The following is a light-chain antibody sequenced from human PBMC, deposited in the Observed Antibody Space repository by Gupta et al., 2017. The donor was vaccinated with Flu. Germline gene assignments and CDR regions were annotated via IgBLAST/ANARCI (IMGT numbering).Light chain of an antibody. CDR2: NAS. V-gene: IGKV1-6*01. CDR3: LHDQYYPFN. CDR1: QDIRIT. J-gene: IGKJ4*01. Sequence: AIQMDQSPPSLSASVGDGVTVTCRASQDIRITLGWYQQKPGKAPKLLIHNASTLQTGVPSRFSGSGSGTDFTLTISSLQAEDFGTYYCLHDQYYPFNFGGGTKVEIK.